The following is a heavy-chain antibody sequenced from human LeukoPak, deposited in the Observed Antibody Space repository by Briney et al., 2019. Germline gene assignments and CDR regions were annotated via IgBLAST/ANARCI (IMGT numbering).Heavy chain of an antibody. CDR1: GFTFDDYA. D-gene: IGHD6-13*01. CDR2: ISGDGGST. Sequence: GGSLRLSCAASGFTFDDYAMHWVRQAPGKGLEWVSLISGDGGSTYYADSVKGRFTISRDNSKNSLYLQMNSLRTEDTALYNCAKIYSSSWYNAFDIWGQGTMVTVSS. J-gene: IGHJ3*02. CDR3: AKIYSSSWYNAFDI. V-gene: IGHV3-43*02.